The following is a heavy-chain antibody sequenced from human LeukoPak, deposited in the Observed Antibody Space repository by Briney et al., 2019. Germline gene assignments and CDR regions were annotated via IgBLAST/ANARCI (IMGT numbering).Heavy chain of an antibody. CDR1: GGSISSSS. CDR3: ARSYYYGSGSYPSYYYYYYMDV. CDR2: IYYSGST. Sequence: PSETLSFTCTVSGGSISSSSWSWIRQPPGKGLRGFGNIYYSGSTNYNPSLKSRVTISVDTSKNQFSLKLSSVTAADTAVYYCARSYYYGSGSYPSYYYYYYMDVWGKGTTVTVSS. J-gene: IGHJ6*03. V-gene: IGHV4-59*01. D-gene: IGHD3-10*01.